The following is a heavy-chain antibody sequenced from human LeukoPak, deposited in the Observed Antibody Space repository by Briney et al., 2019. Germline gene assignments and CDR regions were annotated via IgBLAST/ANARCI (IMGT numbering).Heavy chain of an antibody. V-gene: IGHV4-59*01. D-gene: IGHD3-16*01. Sequence: PSETLSLTCTVSGGSISSCYWSWIRQPPGKGLEWIGYIYYSGSTNYNPSLKSRVTISVDTSKNQFSLKPSSVTAADTAVYYCARGPSGGVDNWFDPWGQGTLVTVSS. J-gene: IGHJ5*02. CDR3: ARGPSGGVDNWFDP. CDR2: IYYSGST. CDR1: GGSISSCY.